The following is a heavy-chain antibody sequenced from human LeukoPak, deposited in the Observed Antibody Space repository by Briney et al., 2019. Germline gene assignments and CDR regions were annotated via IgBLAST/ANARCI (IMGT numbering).Heavy chain of an antibody. Sequence: GASVKVSCKASGYTFTGYYMHWVRQAPGQGLEWMGWINPNSGGTNYAQKFQGRVTMTRDTSISADYMELSGLRSNDTAVYFCARDLMAAARLWGQGTLVTVSS. CDR2: INPNSGGT. CDR1: GYTFTGYY. V-gene: IGHV1-2*02. D-gene: IGHD6-6*01. CDR3: ARDLMAAARL. J-gene: IGHJ4*02.